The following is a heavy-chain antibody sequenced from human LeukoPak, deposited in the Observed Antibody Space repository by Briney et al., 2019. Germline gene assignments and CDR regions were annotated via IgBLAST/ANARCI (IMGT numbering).Heavy chain of an antibody. J-gene: IGHJ3*02. CDR1: GGSISSGDYY. Sequence: NPSQTLSLTCTVSGGSISSGDYYWSWIRQPPGKGLEWIGYIYYSGSTYYNPSLKSRVTISVDTSKNQFSLKLSSVTAADTAVYYCARVRKSGSQNAFDIWGQGTMVTVSS. CDR2: IYYSGST. CDR3: ARVRKSGSQNAFDI. D-gene: IGHD3-3*01. V-gene: IGHV4-30-4*01.